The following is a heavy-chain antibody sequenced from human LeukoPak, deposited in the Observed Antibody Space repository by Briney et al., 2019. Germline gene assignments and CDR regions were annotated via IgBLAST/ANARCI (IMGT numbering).Heavy chain of an antibody. CDR3: ARKGRPDTAKPFDY. Sequence: PGGSLRLSCAASGFTFSSYSMNWVRQAPGKGLEWVSSISSSSSYIYYADSVKGRFTISRDNAKNSLYLQMNSLRAEDTAVYYCARKGRPDTAKPFDYWGQGTLVTVSS. CDR1: GFTFSSYS. CDR2: ISSSSSYI. V-gene: IGHV3-21*01. D-gene: IGHD5-18*01. J-gene: IGHJ4*02.